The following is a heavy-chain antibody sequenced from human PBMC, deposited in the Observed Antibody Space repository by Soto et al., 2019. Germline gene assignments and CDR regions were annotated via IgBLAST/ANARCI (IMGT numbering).Heavy chain of an antibody. J-gene: IGHJ4*02. D-gene: IGHD1-1*01. V-gene: IGHV2-5*02. CDR2: IYWDDDK. CDR1: GFSLSTSGVG. Sequence: SGPTLVKPTQTLTLTCTFSGFSLSTSGVGVGWIRQPPGKALEWLALIYWDDDKRYSPSLKSRLTITKDTSKNQVVLTMTNMDPVDTATYYCAHMNAFPSVRVLPVYYFDYWGQGTLVTVSS. CDR3: AHMNAFPSVRVLPVYYFDY.